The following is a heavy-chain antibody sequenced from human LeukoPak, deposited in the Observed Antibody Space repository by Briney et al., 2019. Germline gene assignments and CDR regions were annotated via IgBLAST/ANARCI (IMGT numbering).Heavy chain of an antibody. V-gene: IGHV3-23*01. J-gene: IGHJ3*01. CDR3: AKDSSVLPNALDL. D-gene: IGHD4/OR15-4a*01. CDR2: ISYSGASP. CDR1: GFRFDRYA. Sequence: GGSLRLSCAASGFRFDRYAMTWVRQTPGKGLEWVSAISYSGASPYYGDSVKGRFTISRDNSKNTVYLQMNSLRDEDTALYYCAKDSSVLPNALDLSGQGTMVTVSS.